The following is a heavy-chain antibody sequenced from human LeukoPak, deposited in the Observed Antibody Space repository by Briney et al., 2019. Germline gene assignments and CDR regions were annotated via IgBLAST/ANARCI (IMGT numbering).Heavy chain of an antibody. CDR2: ISDTGTST. Sequence: GGSLRLSCVASGFTFRTYAMSWVRQAPGKGLEWVSVISDTGTSTYYADSVKGRFTISRANSKNTVFLQMNSLRAEHSAVYYCAKGAGDYCSGGRCYPFDYWGQGTPVTVSS. V-gene: IGHV3-23*01. CDR1: GFTFRTYA. D-gene: IGHD2-15*01. CDR3: AKGAGDYCSGGRCYPFDY. J-gene: IGHJ4*02.